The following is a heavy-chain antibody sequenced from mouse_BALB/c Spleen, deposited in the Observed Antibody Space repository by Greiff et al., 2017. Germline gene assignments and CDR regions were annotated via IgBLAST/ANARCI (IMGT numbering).Heavy chain of an antibody. V-gene: IGHV1-54*01. J-gene: IGHJ2*01. D-gene: IGHD2-10*02. Sequence: QVQLKESGAELVRPGTSVKVSCKASGYAFTNYLIEWVKQRPGQGLEWIGVINPGSGGTNYNEKFKGKATLTADKSSSTAYMQLSSLTSDDSAVYFCARSEYSFDYWGQGTTLTVSS. CDR3: ARSEYSFDY. CDR1: GYAFTNYL. CDR2: INPGSGGT.